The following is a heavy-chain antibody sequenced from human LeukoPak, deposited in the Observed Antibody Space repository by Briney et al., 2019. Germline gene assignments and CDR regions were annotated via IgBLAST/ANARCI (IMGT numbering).Heavy chain of an antibody. V-gene: IGHV3-21*04. CDR1: GFTFSSYS. J-gene: IGHJ1*01. Sequence: PGGSLRLSCAASGFTFSSYSMKWVRQAPGKGLEWGSSLSSSSRHIYYADSVKGRFTIFRDDAKNSLFLQMDSLRVEDTAMYYCVRDFSTVTTAYLHHWGQGTLLTVSS. CDR3: VRDFSTVTTAYLHH. CDR2: LSSSSRHI. D-gene: IGHD4-17*01.